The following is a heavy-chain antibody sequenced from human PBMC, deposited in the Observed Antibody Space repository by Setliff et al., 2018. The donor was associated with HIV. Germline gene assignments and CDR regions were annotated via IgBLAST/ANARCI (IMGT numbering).Heavy chain of an antibody. V-gene: IGHV5-51*01. CDR3: IRRRRAPGTADLESY. CDR2: VYPGDSTI. CDR1: GYIFTNYW. D-gene: IGHD2-21*02. Sequence: PGESLKISCQASGYIFTNYWIGWVRQMPGKGLEWVGVVYPGDSTIRYGPSFQGQVTISADRSITTAYLQWSSLTASDTATYYCIRRRRAPGTADLESYWGQGTLVTVSS. J-gene: IGHJ4*02.